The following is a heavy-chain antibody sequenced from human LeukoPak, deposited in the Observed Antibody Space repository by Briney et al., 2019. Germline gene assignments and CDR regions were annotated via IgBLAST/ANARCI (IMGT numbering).Heavy chain of an antibody. CDR1: GGTFSSYA. CDR2: IIPMLGTV. V-gene: IGHV1-69*04. D-gene: IGHD3-3*01. CDR3: ARNYDFWSGYYTYDAFDI. J-gene: IGHJ3*02. Sequence: GSSVKVSCKASGGTFSSYAINWVRQAPGQGLEWMGRIIPMLGTVNYAQKFQGRVTIIADKFTSTAYMELSSLRSEDTAMYYCARNYDFWSGYYTYDAFDIWGQGTMVTVSS.